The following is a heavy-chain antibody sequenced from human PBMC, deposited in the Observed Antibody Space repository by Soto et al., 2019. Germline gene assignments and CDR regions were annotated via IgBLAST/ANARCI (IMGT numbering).Heavy chain of an antibody. Sequence: QVQLVESGGGVVQPGRSLRLSCAASGFNFNNYAMHWVRQAPGKGLEWVPIISPDGSNENYTDSLKGRFTISRANSQNAVYLQMNSLTAGDPAVYHCQRLGGDGFKPLDYWGGGTLVTVSS. CDR2: ISPDGSNE. CDR3: QRLGGDGFKPLDY. CDR1: GFNFNNYA. D-gene: IGHD2-21*01. V-gene: IGHV3-30-3*01. J-gene: IGHJ4*02.